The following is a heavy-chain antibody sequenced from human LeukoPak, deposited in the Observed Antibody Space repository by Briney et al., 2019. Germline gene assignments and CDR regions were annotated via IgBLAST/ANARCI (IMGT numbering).Heavy chain of an antibody. V-gene: IGHV4-59*01. CDR2: IYYSEST. CDR3: ARDRIVVVPAATYYYGMDV. CDR1: GGSISSYY. Sequence: SETLSLTCTVSGGSISSYYWSWLGQPPPKELHGIGWIYYSESTNYNPSLESRVTISVDTSKNQFSLKLSSVTAADTAVYYCARDRIVVVPAATYYYGMDVWGKGTTVTVSS. J-gene: IGHJ6*04. D-gene: IGHD2-2*01.